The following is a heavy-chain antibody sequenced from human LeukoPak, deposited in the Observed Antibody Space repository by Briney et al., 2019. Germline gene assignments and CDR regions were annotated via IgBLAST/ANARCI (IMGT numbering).Heavy chain of an antibody. CDR2: INAGNGNT. Sequence: ASVKVSCKASGYTFTSYYMHWVRQAPGQRLEWMGWINAGNGNTKYSQKFQGRVTITRDTSASTAYMELSSLRSEDTAVYYCASSAGSGSYYWGSSDFDYWGQGTLVTVSS. D-gene: IGHD3-10*01. CDR3: ASSAGSGSYYWGSSDFDY. J-gene: IGHJ4*02. CDR1: GYTFTSYY. V-gene: IGHV1-3*01.